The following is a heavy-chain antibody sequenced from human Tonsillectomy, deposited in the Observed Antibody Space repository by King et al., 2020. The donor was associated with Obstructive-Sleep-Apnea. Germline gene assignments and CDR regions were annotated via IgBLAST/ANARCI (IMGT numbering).Heavy chain of an antibody. CDR2: IYYSGST. CDR1: GGSISSSSYY. Sequence: VQLQESGPGLVKPSETLSLTCTVSGGSISSSSYYWGWIRQPPGKGLEWIGSIYYSGSTYYNPSLKSRVTISVDTSKNQFSLKLSSVTAADTAVYYCARLKSYYDILTGYVKCDAFDIWGQGTMVTVSS. CDR3: ARLKSYYDILTGYVKCDAFDI. D-gene: IGHD3-9*01. V-gene: IGHV4-39*01. J-gene: IGHJ3*02.